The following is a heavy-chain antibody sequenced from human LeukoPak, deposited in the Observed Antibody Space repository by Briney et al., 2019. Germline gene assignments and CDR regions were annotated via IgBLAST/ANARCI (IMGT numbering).Heavy chain of an antibody. D-gene: IGHD3/OR15-3a*01. CDR2: ISYDGSNK. J-gene: IGHJ3*02. CDR3: ARGRIWSGYYISAFHI. V-gene: IGHV3-30*04. CDR1: VFTFSSYA. Sequence: GGSLRLSCSAYVFTFSSYARHWVPQAPGKGLEWVAVISYDGSNKYYADSVKGRFNISRDNSKNTLYLQMNSLRAEETAVYYCARGRIWSGYYISAFHIWAQGTMVTVSS.